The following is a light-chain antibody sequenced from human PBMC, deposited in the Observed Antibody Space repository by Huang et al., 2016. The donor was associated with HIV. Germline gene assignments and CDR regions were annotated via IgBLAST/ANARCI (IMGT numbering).Light chain of an antibody. Sequence: DIQMTQSPSSLSASIGDTVTITCQASQDINKFLNWYQQRPGKAPKLLIYDASNLETGVTSRFSGGGSGKTFTITITSLHSEDVATYYCQQYDSLPYTVGQGTTM. CDR2: DAS. CDR3: QQYDSLPYT. V-gene: IGKV1-33*01. CDR1: QDINKF. J-gene: IGKJ2*01.